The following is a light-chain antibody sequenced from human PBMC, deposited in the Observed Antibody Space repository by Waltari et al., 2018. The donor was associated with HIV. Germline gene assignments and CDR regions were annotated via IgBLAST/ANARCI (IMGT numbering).Light chain of an antibody. CDR3: SAYTTDNTLV. J-gene: IGLJ1*01. CDR2: DVT. CDR1: RSDVGNSDS. Sequence: QSALTQPASVSGSPGQSITISCSGTRSDVGNSDSVPWYQQHPGKAPRLMIYDVTNRPPGVSFRFSGSKSDNTASLIIAGLQAEDEADYYCSAYTTDNTLVFGTGTRVTVL. V-gene: IGLV2-14*03.